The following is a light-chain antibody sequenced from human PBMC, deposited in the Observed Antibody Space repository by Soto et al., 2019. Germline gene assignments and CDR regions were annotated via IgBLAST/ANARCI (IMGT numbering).Light chain of an antibody. CDR2: GAS. CDR1: QSVGSSY. Sequence: ETVLTQSPGTLSLSPGERATLFCRASQSVGSSYLAWYQQKPGQAPRLLIYGASFRATGIPDRFSGSGSGTTFTLPITRREPEDFAGYNCQQNAGSPWTSGQGTKWKSN. CDR3: QQNAGSPWT. V-gene: IGKV3-20*01. J-gene: IGKJ1*01.